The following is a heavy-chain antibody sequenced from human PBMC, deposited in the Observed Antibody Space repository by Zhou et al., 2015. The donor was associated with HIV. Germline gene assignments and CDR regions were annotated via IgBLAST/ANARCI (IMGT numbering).Heavy chain of an antibody. CDR2: INAGNGNT. J-gene: IGHJ6*02. V-gene: IGHV1-3*01. CDR3: ARVSALYDSSGYFTHYGMDV. CDR1: GYTFTSYA. Sequence: QVQLVQSGAEVKKPGASVKVSCKASGYTFTSYAMHWVRQAPGQRLEWMGWINAGNGNTKYSQKFQGRVTITRDTSASTAYMELSSLRSEDTAVYYCARVSALYDSSGYFTHYGMDVWGQGTTVTVSS. D-gene: IGHD3-22*01.